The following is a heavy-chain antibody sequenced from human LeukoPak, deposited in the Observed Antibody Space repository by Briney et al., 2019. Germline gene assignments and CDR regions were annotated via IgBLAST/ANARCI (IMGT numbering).Heavy chain of an antibody. J-gene: IGHJ4*02. V-gene: IGHV3-23*01. Sequence: AGGSPRLSCAASGFTFSSYAMSWVRQAPGKGLEWVSAISGSGGSTYYADSVKGRFTISRDNSKNTLYLQMNSPRAEDTAVYYCAKAYSSGYYSRSDYWGQGTLVTVSS. D-gene: IGHD3-22*01. CDR3: AKAYSSGYYSRSDY. CDR1: GFTFSSYA. CDR2: ISGSGGST.